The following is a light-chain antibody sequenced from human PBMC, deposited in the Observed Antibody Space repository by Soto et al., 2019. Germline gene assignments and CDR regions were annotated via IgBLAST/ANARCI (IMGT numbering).Light chain of an antibody. CDR1: QGISSA. CDR2: DAS. J-gene: IGKJ3*01. Sequence: AIQLTQSPSSLSASVGDRVTITCRASQGISSALAWYQQKPGKAPKLLIYDASSLESGVPSRFSGSGSGTDFTLTISSLQPEDFATYYCLQTYSPPLAFGPGTTVDFK. V-gene: IGKV1-13*02. CDR3: LQTYSPPLA.